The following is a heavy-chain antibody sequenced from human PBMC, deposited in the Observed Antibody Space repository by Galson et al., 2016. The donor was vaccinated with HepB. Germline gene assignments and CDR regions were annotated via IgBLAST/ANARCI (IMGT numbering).Heavy chain of an antibody. V-gene: IGHV3-74*01. Sequence: SLRLSCAASGFTFSSYWMDWVRQAPGKGLVWVSRINSDGSSTSYADSVKGRFTISRDNAKNTLYLQMNSLRAEDTAMYYCIKSDYGDYWGQGTLVTVSS. CDR3: IKSDYGDY. CDR2: INSDGSST. CDR1: GFTFSSYW. J-gene: IGHJ4*02.